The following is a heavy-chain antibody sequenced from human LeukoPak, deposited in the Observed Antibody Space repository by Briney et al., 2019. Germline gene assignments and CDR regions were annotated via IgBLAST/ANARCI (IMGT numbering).Heavy chain of an antibody. CDR1: GFIFSNYA. D-gene: IGHD6-19*01. V-gene: IGHV3-23*01. CDR2: VSGTGGST. CDR3: TGGGWSTDAFDI. Sequence: GGSLRLSCGASGFIFSNYAMSWVRQAPGKGLEWVSSVSGTGGSTNYAASAKGRFTISRDNSKNTLYLQMNSLRAEDTAIYYCTGGGWSTDAFDIWGQGTVVTVSS. J-gene: IGHJ3*02.